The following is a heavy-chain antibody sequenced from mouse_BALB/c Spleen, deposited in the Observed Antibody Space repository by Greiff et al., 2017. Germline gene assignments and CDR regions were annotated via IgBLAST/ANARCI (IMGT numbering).Heavy chain of an antibody. Sequence: EVQLQESGAELVKPGASVKLSCTASGFNIKDTYMHWVKQRPEQGLEWIGRIDPANGNTKYDPKFQGKATITADTSSNTAYLQLSSLTSEDTAVYYCARDGYLFAMDYWGQGTSVTVSS. D-gene: IGHD2-3*01. CDR3: ARDGYLFAMDY. CDR2: IDPANGNT. J-gene: IGHJ4*01. V-gene: IGHV14-3*02. CDR1: GFNIKDTY.